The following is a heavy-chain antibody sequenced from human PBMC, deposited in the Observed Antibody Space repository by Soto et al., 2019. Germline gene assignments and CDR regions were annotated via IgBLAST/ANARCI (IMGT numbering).Heavy chain of an antibody. CDR3: ARVGSGLHFDI. D-gene: IGHD3-10*01. CDR2: IWYDGSNK. Sequence: GGSLRLSCAASGFTFSSYGMHWVRQAPGKGLEWVAVIWYDGSNKYYADSVKGRFTISRDNSKNTLYLQMNSLRAEDTAVYYCARVGSGLHFDIWGQGTMVTVSS. V-gene: IGHV3-33*01. CDR1: GFTFSSYG. J-gene: IGHJ3*02.